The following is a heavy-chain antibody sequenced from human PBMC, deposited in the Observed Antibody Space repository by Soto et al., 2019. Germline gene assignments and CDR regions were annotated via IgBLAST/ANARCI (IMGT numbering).Heavy chain of an antibody. V-gene: IGHV4-38-2*01. Sequence: SETLSLTCAVSGYSISSGYYWGWIRQPPGKGLEWIGSIYHSGSTYYNPSLKSRVTISVDTSKNQSSLKLSSVTAADAAVYYCARSGGAVAAGGAADNWFDPWGQGTLVTVSS. D-gene: IGHD6-13*01. CDR2: IYHSGST. CDR3: ARSGGAVAAGGAADNWFDP. J-gene: IGHJ5*02. CDR1: GYSISSGYY.